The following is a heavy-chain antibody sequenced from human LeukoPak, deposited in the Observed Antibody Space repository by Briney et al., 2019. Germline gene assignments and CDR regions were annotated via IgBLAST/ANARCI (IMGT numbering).Heavy chain of an antibody. D-gene: IGHD3/OR15-3a*01. V-gene: IGHV1-18*01. CDR2: VSAYNGNT. Sequence: ASVTVSCKSSGYTFTICGISWERLAPAPGLEWMGWVSAYNGNTNYAQKLQGRVTMTTHTSTSTAYMDLRSPRSDDTDVYYCARRDLDAFDIWGQGTMVTVSS. CDR1: GYTFTICG. J-gene: IGHJ3*02. CDR3: ARRDLDAFDI.